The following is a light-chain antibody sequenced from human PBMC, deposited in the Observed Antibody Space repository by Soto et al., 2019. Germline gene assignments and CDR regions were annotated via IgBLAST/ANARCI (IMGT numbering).Light chain of an antibody. CDR2: AAS. Sequence: DIQMTQSPSSLSASVGDRVTITCRASQSISSYLNWYQQKPGKAPKLLIYAASSLQSGVPSRFSGSGSGTDFTLTISSLQPEDFAYYYCQQSYSTPPEWTFGQGTKVEIK. V-gene: IGKV1-39*01. J-gene: IGKJ1*01. CDR1: QSISSY. CDR3: QQSYSTPPEWT.